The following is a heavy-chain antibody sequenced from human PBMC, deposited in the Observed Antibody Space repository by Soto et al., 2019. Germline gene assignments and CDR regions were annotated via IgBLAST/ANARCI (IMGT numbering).Heavy chain of an antibody. CDR3: TRDSNDYGDVVDY. CDR1: GFTFGDYA. V-gene: IGHV3-49*03. D-gene: IGHD4-17*01. J-gene: IGHJ4*02. CDR2: IRSKAYGGTT. Sequence: GGSLILSCTASGFTFGDYAMSWFRQAPGKGLEWVGFIRSKAYGGTTEYAASVKGRFTISRDDSKSIAYLQMNSLKTEDTAVYYCTRDSNDYGDVVDYWGQGTLVTVSS.